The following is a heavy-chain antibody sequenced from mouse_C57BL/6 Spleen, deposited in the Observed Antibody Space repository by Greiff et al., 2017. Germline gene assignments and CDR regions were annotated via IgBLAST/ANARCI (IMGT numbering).Heavy chain of an antibody. V-gene: IGHV2-9-1*01. CDR2: IWTGGGT. CDR1: GFSLTSYA. J-gene: IGHJ2*01. D-gene: IGHD1-1*01. Sequence: VKLQVSGPGLVVPSQSLSITCTVSGFSLTSYAISWVRQPPGKGLEWLGVIWTGGGTNYNSALKSRLSISKDNSKSQVFLKMNSLQTDDTARYYCARMEGFTTVVAGEFGCWGQGTPLTVSS. CDR3: ARMEGFTTVVAGEFGC.